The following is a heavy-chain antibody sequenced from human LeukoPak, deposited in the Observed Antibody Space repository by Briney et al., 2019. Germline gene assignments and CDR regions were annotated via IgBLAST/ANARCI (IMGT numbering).Heavy chain of an antibody. CDR1: GFTFSSYA. V-gene: IGHV3-21*01. J-gene: IGHJ4*02. D-gene: IGHD3-22*01. Sequence: GGSLRLSCAASGFTFSSYAMSWVRQAPGKGLEWVSSISSSSSYIYYADSVKGRFTISRDNAKNSLYLQMNSLRAEDTAVYYCARWGGTTYYYDSSGWVANWGQGTLVTVSS. CDR3: ARWGGTTYYYDSSGWVAN. CDR2: ISSSSSYI.